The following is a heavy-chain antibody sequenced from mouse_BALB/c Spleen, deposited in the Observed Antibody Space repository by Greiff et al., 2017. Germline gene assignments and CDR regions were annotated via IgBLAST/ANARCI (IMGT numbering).Heavy chain of an antibody. CDR1: GYAFTNYL. J-gene: IGHJ1*01. CDR3: ARDYRYGYWYFDV. D-gene: IGHD2-14*01. V-gene: IGHV1-54*01. Sequence: LVESGAELVRPGTSVKVSCKASGYAFTNYLIEWVKQRPGQGLEWIGVINPGSGGTNYNEKFKGKATLTADKSSSTAYMQLSSLTSDDSAVYFCARDYRYGYWYFDVWGAGTTVTVSS. CDR2: INPGSGGT.